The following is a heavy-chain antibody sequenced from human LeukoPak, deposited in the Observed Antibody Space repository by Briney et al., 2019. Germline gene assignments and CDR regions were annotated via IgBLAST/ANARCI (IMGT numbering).Heavy chain of an antibody. CDR3: ARDGRRTDYGDYEKAFDI. CDR2: FNPSGGST. J-gene: IGHJ3*02. Sequence: ASVKVSCKASGYTFTSYYMHWVRQAPGQGLEWMGIFNPSGGSTSYAQKFQGGVTMTRDTSTSTVYMELSSLRSEDTAVYYCARDGRRTDYGDYEKAFDIWGQGTMVTVSS. D-gene: IGHD4-17*01. CDR1: GYTFTSYY. V-gene: IGHV1-46*01.